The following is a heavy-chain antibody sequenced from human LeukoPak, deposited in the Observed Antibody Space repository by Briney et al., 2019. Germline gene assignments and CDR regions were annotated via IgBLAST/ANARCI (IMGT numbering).Heavy chain of an antibody. CDR3: ATDNVYCSRTSCYQTFDY. Sequence: GSLILSCAASGFSFSSYWMSWVRQAPGKGLEWVAIIKQDGSERYYVDSVKGRFTISRDNSRNSLYLQMDILRAEDTAVYYCATDNVYCSRTSCYQTFDYWGQGTLVTVPS. CDR1: GFSFSSYW. D-gene: IGHD2-2*01. V-gene: IGHV3-7*01. CDR2: IKQDGSER. J-gene: IGHJ4*02.